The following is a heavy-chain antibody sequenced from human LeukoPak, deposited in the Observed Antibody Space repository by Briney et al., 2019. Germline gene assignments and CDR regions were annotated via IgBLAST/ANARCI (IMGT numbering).Heavy chain of an antibody. Sequence: SVKVSCKASGGTFSSYAISWVRQAPGQGLEWMGGIIPIFGTANYAQKFQGRVTITADESTSTAYMELSSLRSEDTAVYYCARDRRYFDGTNAFDIWGQGTMVTVSS. CDR1: GGTFSSYA. V-gene: IGHV1-69*13. CDR2: IIPIFGTA. D-gene: IGHD3-9*01. CDR3: ARDRRYFDGTNAFDI. J-gene: IGHJ3*02.